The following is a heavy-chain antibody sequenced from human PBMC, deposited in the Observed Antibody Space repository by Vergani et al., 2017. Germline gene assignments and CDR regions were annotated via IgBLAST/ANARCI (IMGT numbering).Heavy chain of an antibody. CDR1: GDSVISTDYH. V-gene: IGHV4-39*01. D-gene: IGHD2-15*01. CDR3: ASKRGACRAAYCHSYDF. Sequence: QVQLQESGPGLVKPSETLSLTCTVSGDSVISTDYHWGWIRQPPGKGLEWIGSMDYSGSTSYNPSLGSRISISFETPKNQFSLRLTSVTAADTAVYYRASKRGACRAAYCHSYDFWGPGTLVGVSS. CDR2: MDYSGST. J-gene: IGHJ4*02.